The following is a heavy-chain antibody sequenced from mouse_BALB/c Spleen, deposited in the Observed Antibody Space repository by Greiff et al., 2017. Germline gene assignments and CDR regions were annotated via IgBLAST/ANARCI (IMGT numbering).Heavy chain of an antibody. J-gene: IGHJ2*01. Sequence: VQLKQSGPELVKPGASVKMSCKASGYTFTDYYMDWVKQSHGESFEWIGRVNPYNGGTSYNQKFKGKATLTVDKSSSTAYMELNSLTSEDSAVYYCARGRYDGDLDYWGQGTTLTVSS. CDR2: VNPYNGGT. V-gene: IGHV1-19*01. CDR3: ARGRYDGDLDY. CDR1: GYTFTDYY. D-gene: IGHD2-14*01.